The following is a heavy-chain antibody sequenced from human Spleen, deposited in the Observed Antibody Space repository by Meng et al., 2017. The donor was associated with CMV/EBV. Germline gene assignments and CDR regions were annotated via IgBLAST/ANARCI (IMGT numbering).Heavy chain of an antibody. CDR1: GGSISSSSYY. CDR3: ARGGMQLWFPY. Sequence: GSLRLSCTVSGGSISSSSYYWGWIRQPPGKGLEWIGSIYYSGSTYYNPSLKSRVTISVDTSKNQFSLKLSSVTAADTAVYYCARGGMQLWFPYWGQGTLVTVSS. D-gene: IGHD5-18*01. J-gene: IGHJ4*02. V-gene: IGHV4-39*07. CDR2: IYYSGST.